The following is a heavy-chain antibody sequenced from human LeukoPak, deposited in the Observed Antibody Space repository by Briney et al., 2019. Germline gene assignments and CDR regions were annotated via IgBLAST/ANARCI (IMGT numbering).Heavy chain of an antibody. V-gene: IGHV4-59*01. CDR1: GGSISSYY. CDR2: IYYSGST. Sequence: SETLSLTCTVSGGSISSYYWSWIRQPPGKGLEWIGYIYYSGSTNYNPSLKSRVTISVDTSKNQFSLKLSSVTAADTAVYYCASFYSGFDYYYYMDVWGKGTTVTLSS. J-gene: IGHJ6*03. D-gene: IGHD2-15*01. CDR3: ASFYSGFDYYYYMDV.